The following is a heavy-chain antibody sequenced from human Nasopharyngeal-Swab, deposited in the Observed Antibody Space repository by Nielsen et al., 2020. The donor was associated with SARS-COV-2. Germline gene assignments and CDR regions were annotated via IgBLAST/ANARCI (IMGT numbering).Heavy chain of an antibody. CDR1: GFSFSTYW. CDR3: ARVLYYYDSSGYPHRYFDY. D-gene: IGHD3-22*01. J-gene: IGHJ4*02. Sequence: GESLKISCAASGFSFSTYWMDWVRQAPGKGLEWVANIKQDGSEKYYVDSVKGRFTISRDNAKNSLYLQMNSLRAEDTAVYYCARVLYYYDSSGYPHRYFDYWGQGTLVTVSS. CDR2: IKQDGSEK. V-gene: IGHV3-7*01.